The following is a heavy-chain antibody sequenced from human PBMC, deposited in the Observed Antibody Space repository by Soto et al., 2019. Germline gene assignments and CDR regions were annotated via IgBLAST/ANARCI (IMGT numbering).Heavy chain of an antibody. V-gene: IGHV3-11*04. J-gene: IGHJ4*02. CDR3: VRGLTIFAKDPLRY. CDR2: ISSSGTII. Sequence: GGSLRLSCAASGFTFSDYYISWIRQAPGKGLEWVSYISSSGTIIYHADSVKGRFTISRDNAENSLYLEMNSLRADDTALYYCVRGLTIFAKDPLRYWGQGTLVTVSS. D-gene: IGHD3-3*02. CDR1: GFTFSDYY.